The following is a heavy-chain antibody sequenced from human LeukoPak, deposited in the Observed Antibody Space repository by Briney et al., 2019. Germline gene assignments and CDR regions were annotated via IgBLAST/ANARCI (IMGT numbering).Heavy chain of an antibody. CDR1: GFTFNIYV. D-gene: IGHD2-2*01. J-gene: IGHJ4*02. CDR3: AKDRVHFIVVVPAAAVYYFDY. CDR2: ISAGGHST. V-gene: IGHV3-23*01. Sequence: GESLRLSCAASGFTFNIYVMSWVRQAPGKGLEWFSAISAGGHSTFFADSVKGRFTISRDNSKNTLYLQMNSLRAEDTAVYYCAKDRVHFIVVVPAAAVYYFDYWGQGTLVTVSS.